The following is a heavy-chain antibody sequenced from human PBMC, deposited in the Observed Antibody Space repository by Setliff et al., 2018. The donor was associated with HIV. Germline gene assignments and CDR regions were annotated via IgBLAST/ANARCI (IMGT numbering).Heavy chain of an antibody. CDR2: IYHRGST. Sequence: PSETLSLTCSVSGYFIRSGYYWGWIRQTPGKGLEWLGSIYHRGSTYYKPSLKSRVSISVDTSKNRFSLGLRSVGAADTAVYYCVRHVGKFCSDASCYGVGWFDHWGQGVLVTVSS. J-gene: IGHJ5*02. CDR3: VRHVGKFCSDASCYGVGWFDH. CDR1: GYFIRSGYY. V-gene: IGHV4-38-2*02. D-gene: IGHD2-2*01.